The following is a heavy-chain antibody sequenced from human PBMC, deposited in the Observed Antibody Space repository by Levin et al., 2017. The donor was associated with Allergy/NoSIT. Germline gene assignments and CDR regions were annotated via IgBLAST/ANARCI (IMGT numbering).Heavy chain of an antibody. CDR1: GFTFSTYS. J-gene: IGHJ5*02. V-gene: IGHV3-48*02. CDR2: ISRTSNV. Sequence: GGSLRLSCAASGFTFSTYSMNWVRQAPGKGLEWVSYISRTSNVYYADSVTGRFTISRDNAKNSLYLQMNSLRDEDTAVYYCVRDPDWLDPWGQGTLVTVSS. CDR3: VRDPDWLDP.